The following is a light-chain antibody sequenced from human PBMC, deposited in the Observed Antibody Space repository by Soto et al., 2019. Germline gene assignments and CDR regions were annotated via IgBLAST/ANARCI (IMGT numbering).Light chain of an antibody. V-gene: IGKV3-20*01. CDR2: GVS. CDR3: QQFASTEIT. CDR1: QSASSNY. J-gene: IGKJ5*01. Sequence: EMVLTQSPGTLSLSPGEIATLSCRASQSASSNYLAWYQQKPGQAPRLLIYGVSTRDTGIPDRFSGSGSGTDFTLTISRLEPEDFAVYYCQQFASTEITFGHGTRLEIK.